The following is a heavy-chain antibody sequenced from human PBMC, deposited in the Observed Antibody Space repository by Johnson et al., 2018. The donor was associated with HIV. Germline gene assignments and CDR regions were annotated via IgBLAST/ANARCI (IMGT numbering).Heavy chain of an antibody. D-gene: IGHD6-13*01. V-gene: IGHV3-53*01. J-gene: IGHJ3*01. Sequence: VQLVESGGGLIHPGGSLRLSCAASGFTVSTNYMSWVRQAPGKGLEWVSVIYSGGSTYYADSVRGSFTISRDNSRNTLYLQMSSLRAEDTAMYYCARDGESQQLPLGDAFDVWGQGTMVTVSS. CDR1: GFTVSTNY. CDR2: IYSGGST. CDR3: ARDGESQQLPLGDAFDV.